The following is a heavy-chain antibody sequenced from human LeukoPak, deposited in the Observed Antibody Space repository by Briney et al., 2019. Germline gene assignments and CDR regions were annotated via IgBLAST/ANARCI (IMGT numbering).Heavy chain of an antibody. Sequence: PGGSLRLSCVGSGFTFSSYALHWLRRAPGKGLEGLAVISYDGNKDYYSDYVKGRFTISRDNSKNTLYLQMNSLRPDDTAVYYCAKEVVPEGSDMWFGELFDYWGQGILVTVSS. CDR1: GFTFSSYA. J-gene: IGHJ4*02. V-gene: IGHV3-30*04. CDR2: ISYDGNKD. D-gene: IGHD3-10*01. CDR3: AKEVVPEGSDMWFGELFDY.